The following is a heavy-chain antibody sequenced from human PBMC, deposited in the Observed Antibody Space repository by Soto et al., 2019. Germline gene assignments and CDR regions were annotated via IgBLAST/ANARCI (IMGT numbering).Heavy chain of an antibody. J-gene: IGHJ4*02. Sequence: QVQLVESGGGLVKPGSSLRLSCVVSGFTFSDFDMTWIRQGPGKGLEWISYLTEQSQTNYSKSVKGRFTISRDNARNLLYLQMDSLRVEDTALNYCARGQLVYVHWGQGTRVTVSS. CDR1: GFTFSDFD. D-gene: IGHD6-6*01. CDR3: ARGQLVYVH. V-gene: IGHV3-11*06. CDR2: LTEQSQT.